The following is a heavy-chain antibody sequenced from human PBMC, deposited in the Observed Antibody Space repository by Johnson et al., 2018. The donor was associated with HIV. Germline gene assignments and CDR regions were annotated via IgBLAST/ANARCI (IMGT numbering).Heavy chain of an antibody. CDR3: TTDRRSGGYWLGTFDI. Sequence: VQLVESGGGVVQPGRSLRLSCAASGFTFSSYGMHWVRQVPGKGLEWVGRIKSKTDGGTTDYAAPVKGRFTISRDDSKNTLYLQMNSLKTEDTAVYYCTTDRRSGGYWLGTFDIWGQGTMVTVSS. CDR2: IKSKTDGGTT. V-gene: IGHV3-15*01. J-gene: IGHJ3*02. D-gene: IGHD1-26*01. CDR1: GFTFSSYG.